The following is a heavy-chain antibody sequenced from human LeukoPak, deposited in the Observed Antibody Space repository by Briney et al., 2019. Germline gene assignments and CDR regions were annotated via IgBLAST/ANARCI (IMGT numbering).Heavy chain of an antibody. CDR1: GFTFSSYA. J-gene: IGHJ4*02. Sequence: GGSLRLSCAASGFTFSSYAMSWVRQAPGKGLEWVSGISGRDSTTYYADSVKGRFTISRENSKNTLYLQMDSLRAEDTAVYYCARAPGYSYGYRYFDYWGQGALVTVSS. CDR3: ARAPGYSYGYRYFDY. CDR2: ISGRDSTT. V-gene: IGHV3-23*01. D-gene: IGHD5-18*01.